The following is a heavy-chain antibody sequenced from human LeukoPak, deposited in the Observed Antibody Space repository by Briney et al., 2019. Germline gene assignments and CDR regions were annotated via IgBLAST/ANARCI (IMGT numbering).Heavy chain of an antibody. CDR3: AKEGGDIVVVPAAMPDY. CDR1: GFTFSSYG. D-gene: IGHD2-2*01. V-gene: IGHV3-30*02. CDR2: IRYDGSNK. J-gene: IGHJ4*02. Sequence: GGSLRLSCAASGFTFSSYGMHWVRQAPSKGLEWVAFIRYDGSNKYYADSVKGRFTISRDNSKNTLYLQMNSLRAEDTAVYYCAKEGGDIVVVPAAMPDYWGQGTLVTVSS.